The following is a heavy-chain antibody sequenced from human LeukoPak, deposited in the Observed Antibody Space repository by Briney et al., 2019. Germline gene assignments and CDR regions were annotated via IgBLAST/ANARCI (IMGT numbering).Heavy chain of an antibody. CDR1: GGSISSYY. J-gene: IGHJ4*02. CDR2: IYYSGST. D-gene: IGHD6-19*01. Sequence: PSETLSLTCTVSGGSISSYYWSWIRQPPGKGLEWIGYIYYSGSTNYNPSLKSRVTISVDTSKNQFSLKLSSVTAADTAVYYCAKVSSGWYSGYFDYWGQGTLVTVSS. V-gene: IGHV4-59*08. CDR3: AKVSSGWYSGYFDY.